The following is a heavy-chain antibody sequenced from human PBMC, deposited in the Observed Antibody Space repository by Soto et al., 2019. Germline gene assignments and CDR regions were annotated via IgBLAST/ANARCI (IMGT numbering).Heavy chain of an antibody. D-gene: IGHD6-19*01. J-gene: IGHJ6*02. V-gene: IGHV3-30*18. Sequence: PGGSLRLSCAASGFTFSSYGMHWVRQAPGKGLEWVAVISYDGSNKYYADSVKGRFTISRDNSKNTLYLQMNSLRAEDTAVYYCAKDPGVAGFYYYGMDVWRQGTTVTVSS. CDR3: AKDPGVAGFYYYGMDV. CDR2: ISYDGSNK. CDR1: GFTFSSYG.